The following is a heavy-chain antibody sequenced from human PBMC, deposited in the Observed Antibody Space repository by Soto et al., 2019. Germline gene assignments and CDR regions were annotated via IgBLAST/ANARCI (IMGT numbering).Heavy chain of an antibody. CDR2: ISYDGNNK. CDR3: ARGPSYSDSYFDY. V-gene: IGHV3-30*03. D-gene: IGHD4-17*01. CDR1: AFTFSTYT. J-gene: IGHJ4*02. Sequence: PGGSLRLSCTASAFTFSTYTMHWVRQPPGKGLQWLAVISYDGNNKYYADSVEGRFTISRDNSKNTVYLQMNSLRLEDTAVYYCARGPSYSDSYFDYWGQGTLVTVSS.